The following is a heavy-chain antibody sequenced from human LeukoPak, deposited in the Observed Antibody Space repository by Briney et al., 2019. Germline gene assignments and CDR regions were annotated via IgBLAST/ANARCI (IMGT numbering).Heavy chain of an antibody. CDR2: INAGSGNR. V-gene: IGHV1-3*01. CDR3: AREPTNRVYFDY. Sequence: GASVKVSCKPSGYTFTSYNIQWVRQAPGQRLEWMGCINAGSGNRKYSQKLQDRVTITWDTSTSTAYMDLSSLSSEDTAVYYCAREPTNRVYFDYWGQGTLVTVSS. J-gene: IGHJ4*02. CDR1: GYTFTSYN. D-gene: IGHD2-8*01.